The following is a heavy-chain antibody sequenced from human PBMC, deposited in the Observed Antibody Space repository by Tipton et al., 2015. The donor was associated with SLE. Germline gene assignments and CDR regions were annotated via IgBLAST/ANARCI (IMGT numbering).Heavy chain of an antibody. D-gene: IGHD1-14*01. CDR2: IYYSGST. Sequence: TLSLTCTVSGVSISSSSYYWGWIRQPPGKGLEWVANIYYSGSTYYNPSLKSRVTISVDTSKNQVSLKLTSVTAADTAVYYCARAVPGVYYYYYYMDVWGKGTTVTVSS. V-gene: IGHV4-39*01. CDR1: GVSISSSSYY. J-gene: IGHJ6*03. CDR3: ARAVPGVYYYYYYMDV.